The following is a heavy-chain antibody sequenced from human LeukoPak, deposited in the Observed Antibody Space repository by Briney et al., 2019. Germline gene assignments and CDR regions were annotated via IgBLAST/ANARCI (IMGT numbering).Heavy chain of an antibody. Sequence: SETLSLTCTVSGGSISSYYWSWIRQPPGKGLEWIGYIYYSGSTNYNPSLKSRVTISVDTSKNQFSLKLSSVTAADTAVYYCASRPLEMATIWWYFDLWGRGTLVTVSS. V-gene: IGHV4-59*01. CDR1: GGSISSYY. CDR2: IYYSGST. CDR3: ASRPLEMATIWWYFDL. J-gene: IGHJ2*01. D-gene: IGHD5-24*01.